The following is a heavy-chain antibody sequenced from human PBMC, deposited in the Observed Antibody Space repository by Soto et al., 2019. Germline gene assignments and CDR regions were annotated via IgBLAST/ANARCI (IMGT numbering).Heavy chain of an antibody. Sequence: QVHLVQSGAEVKKPGASVKVSCKGSGYAFTTYGITWVRQAPGQGLEWMGWISAHNGNTNYAQKLQGRVTVTRDTPTSTADMELRSLRADDTAVYSCAIVRYGDYWGQGALVTVSS. D-gene: IGHD1-1*01. V-gene: IGHV1-18*01. CDR2: ISAHNGNT. CDR3: AIVRYGDY. J-gene: IGHJ4*02. CDR1: GYAFTTYG.